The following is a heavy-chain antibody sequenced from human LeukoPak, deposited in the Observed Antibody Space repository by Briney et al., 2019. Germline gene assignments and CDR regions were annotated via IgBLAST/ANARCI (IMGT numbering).Heavy chain of an antibody. CDR2: ISGSGGST. J-gene: IGHJ4*02. CDR1: GFTFSSYA. V-gene: IGHV3-23*01. CDR3: ANSPSGGWYTWSFDY. D-gene: IGHD6-19*01. Sequence: PGGSLRLSCAASGFTFSSYAMSWVRQAPGKGLEWVSAISGSGGSTYYADSVKGRFTISRDNSKNTLYLQMNSLRAEDTAVYYCANSPSGGWYTWSFDYWGQGTLVTVSS.